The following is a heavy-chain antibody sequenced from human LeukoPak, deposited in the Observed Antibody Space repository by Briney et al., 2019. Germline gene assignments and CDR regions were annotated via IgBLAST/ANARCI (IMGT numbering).Heavy chain of an antibody. Sequence: ASVKVSCKASGYTFTSYAMNWVRQAPGQGLEWMGWMNPNSGNTGYAQEFQGRVTITGNTSISTAYMELSSLRSEDTAVYYCARGQYSSSWSYYYYYMDVWGKGTTVTVSS. D-gene: IGHD6-6*01. CDR1: GYTFTSYA. CDR2: MNPNSGNT. V-gene: IGHV1-8*03. J-gene: IGHJ6*03. CDR3: ARGQYSSSWSYYYYYMDV.